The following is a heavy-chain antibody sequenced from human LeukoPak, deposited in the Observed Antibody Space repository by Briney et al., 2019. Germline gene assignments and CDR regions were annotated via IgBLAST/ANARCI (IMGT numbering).Heavy chain of an antibody. V-gene: IGHV4-34*01. CDR3: ARGVVVVPAAMSWFDP. J-gene: IGHJ5*02. Sequence: SETLSLTCAVYGGSFSGYYWSWIRQPPGKGLEWIGEINHSGSTNYNPSLKSRVTISVDTSKNQFSLKLSSVTAGDTAVYYCARGVVVVPAAMSWFDPWGQGTLVTVSS. CDR2: INHSGST. CDR1: GGSFSGYY. D-gene: IGHD2-2*01.